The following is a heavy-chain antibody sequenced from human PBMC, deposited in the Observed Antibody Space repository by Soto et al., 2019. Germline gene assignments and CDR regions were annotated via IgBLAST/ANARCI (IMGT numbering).Heavy chain of an antibody. J-gene: IGHJ4*02. CDR3: AKSVPGYYPHY. Sequence: EVRLLDSGGGLVQPGGSLRLSCAASGFTFSNYAMTWVRQAPGKGLEWVSTIGTSGSTHYADSVEGRFTISRDNSKNTVYLQMTSLRAEHTAVYHCAKSVPGYYPHYWGQGTLVTVSS. CDR2: IGTSGST. D-gene: IGHD3-22*01. V-gene: IGHV3-23*01. CDR1: GFTFSNYA.